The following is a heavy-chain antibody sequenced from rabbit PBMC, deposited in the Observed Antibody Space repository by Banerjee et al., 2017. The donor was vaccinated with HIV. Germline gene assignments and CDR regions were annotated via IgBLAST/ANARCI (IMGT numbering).Heavy chain of an antibody. CDR1: GIDFSSYG. J-gene: IGHJ4*01. Sequence: QEQLVESGGGLVKPGASLKLSCEASGIDFSSYGISWVRQAPGKGLEWIAYIYSGSGNTFYANWAKGRFTISKASSPTVTLQLTSLTAADTATYFCAGGADDCWDRFNLWGPGTLVTVS. CDR3: AGGADDCWDRFNL. CDR2: IYSGSGNT. D-gene: IGHD2-1*01. V-gene: IGHV1S45*01.